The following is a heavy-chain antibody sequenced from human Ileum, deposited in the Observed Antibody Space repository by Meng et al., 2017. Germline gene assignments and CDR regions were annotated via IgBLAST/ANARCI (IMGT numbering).Heavy chain of an antibody. CDR3: ATNGFYSIDN. J-gene: IGHJ4*02. Sequence: MQGSGPGLVMPSGTLSLTFTVSGRSLTNTDWWSWVRQPPGKGLEWIGEMHHDGRTNYNPSFKSRVIMSIDKSRNQFSLHLSSVTAADTAVYFCATNGFYSIDNWGQGTLVTVSS. D-gene: IGHD2-8*01. V-gene: IGHV4-4*02. CDR2: MHHDGRT. CDR1: GRSLTNTDW.